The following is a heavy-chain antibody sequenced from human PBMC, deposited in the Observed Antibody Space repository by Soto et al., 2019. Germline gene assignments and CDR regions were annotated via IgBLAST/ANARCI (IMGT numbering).Heavy chain of an antibody. CDR3: ATEAISLEVVVNSFAFDI. Sequence: EVQLVESGGGVVKPGGSVRLSCAASGFTFKNAWMSWVRQAPGKGLEWVGRIKSNIDGGTADYAAPVKGRFTISRDDSKTTLFLQIDSLRDEDTAVYFCATEAISLEVVVNSFAFDIWGQGTMVTVSS. V-gene: IGHV3-15*01. CDR1: GFTFKNAW. CDR2: IKSNIDGGTA. J-gene: IGHJ3*02. D-gene: IGHD3-22*01.